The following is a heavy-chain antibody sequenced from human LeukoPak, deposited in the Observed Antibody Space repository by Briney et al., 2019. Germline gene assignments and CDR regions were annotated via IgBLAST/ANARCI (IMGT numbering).Heavy chain of an antibody. Sequence: GRSLRLSCAASGFTFSSYAMSWVRQAPGKGLEWVSYISSSSSTIYYADSVKGRFTISRDNAKNSLYLQMNSLRAEDTAVYYCARDRDAFDIWGQGTMVTVSS. J-gene: IGHJ3*02. V-gene: IGHV3-48*01. CDR3: ARDRDAFDI. CDR1: GFTFSSYA. CDR2: ISSSSSTI.